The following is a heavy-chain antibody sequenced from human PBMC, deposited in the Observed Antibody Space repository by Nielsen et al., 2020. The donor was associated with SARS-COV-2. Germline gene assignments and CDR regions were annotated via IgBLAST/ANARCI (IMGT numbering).Heavy chain of an antibody. CDR1: GFSVGYIY. V-gene: IGHV3-53*01. CDR3: ANGSYGDSYYYYYGMDV. CDR2: THTDGST. Sequence: GESLKISCAASGFSVGYIYMRWVRQAPGKGLEWVSATHTDGSTYYADASKGRFIISRDNFKNSLFLQMNSLRAEDTAVYYCANGSYGDSYYYYYGMDVWGQGTTVTVSS. D-gene: IGHD4-17*01. J-gene: IGHJ6*02.